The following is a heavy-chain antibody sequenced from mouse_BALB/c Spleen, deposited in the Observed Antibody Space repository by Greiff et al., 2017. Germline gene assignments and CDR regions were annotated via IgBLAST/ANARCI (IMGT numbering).Heavy chain of an antibody. CDR2: ISSGGSYT. CDR1: GFTFSSYT. V-gene: IGHV5-6-4*01. J-gene: IGHJ4*01. D-gene: IGHD2-1*01. Sequence: DVKLVESGGGLVKPGGSLKLSCAASGFTFSSYTMSWVRQTPEKRLEWVATISSGGSYTYYPDSVKGRFTISRDNAKNTLYLQMSSLKSEDTAMYYCTRADGNCVDYAMDYWGQGTSVTVSS. CDR3: TRADGNCVDYAMDY.